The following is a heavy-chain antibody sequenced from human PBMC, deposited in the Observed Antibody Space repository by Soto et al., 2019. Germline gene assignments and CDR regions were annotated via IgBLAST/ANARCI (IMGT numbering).Heavy chain of an antibody. Sequence: PSETLSLTCRVSGYSISGGYYWAWMRRPPGKELEWIGSVSHSRPTSYNPSLKSRVTLSVDTSDNQFSLRLTSVTAADTAVYYCARDDYIAEGFRRFFDVRGQGIVVTVSS. V-gene: IGHV4-38-2*02. CDR3: ARDDYIAEGFRRFFDV. D-gene: IGHD3-16*01. J-gene: IGHJ4*02. CDR2: VSHSRPT. CDR1: GYSISGGYY.